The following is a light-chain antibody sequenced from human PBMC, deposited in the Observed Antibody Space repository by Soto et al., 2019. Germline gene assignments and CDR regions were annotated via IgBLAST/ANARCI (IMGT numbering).Light chain of an antibody. V-gene: IGKV1-39*01. J-gene: IGKJ2*02. Sequence: DIQMTRSPSSLYASVGDRVTITCRASQSISSYLNWYQQKPGKAPKLLIYAASSLQSGVPSRFSGSGSGTDFTLTISSLQPEDFATNYCQQSYSTRPCTFGQGTKLEIK. CDR3: QQSYSTRPCT. CDR2: AAS. CDR1: QSISSY.